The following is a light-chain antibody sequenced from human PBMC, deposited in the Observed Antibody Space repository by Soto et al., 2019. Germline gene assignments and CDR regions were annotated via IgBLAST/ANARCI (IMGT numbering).Light chain of an antibody. J-gene: IGKJ4*01. Sequence: DLQMTQTPSTQSGSVGDRVTITCRASQTISSWLAWYQQKPGKAPKLLIYKASTLESGVPSRFSGSGSGTEFTLTISSLQPDDFATYYCQQYNSISLLTFGGGTKVDI. CDR2: KAS. CDR1: QTISSW. V-gene: IGKV1-5*03. CDR3: QQYNSISLLT.